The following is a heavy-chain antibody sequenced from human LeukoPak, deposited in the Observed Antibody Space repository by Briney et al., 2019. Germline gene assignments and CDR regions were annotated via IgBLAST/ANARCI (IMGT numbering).Heavy chain of an antibody. V-gene: IGHV4-38-2*01. Sequence: PGGSLRLSCAASGFTVSSNYMSWVRQAPGKGLEWIASISNSGSTYDNPSLRSRVTIFVDTSKNQFSLNLSSVTAADTAVYYCARGGSRYQLLNWFDPWGQGTLVTVSS. CDR1: GFTVSSNY. J-gene: IGHJ5*02. CDR3: ARGGSRYQLLNWFDP. D-gene: IGHD2-2*01. CDR2: ISNSGST.